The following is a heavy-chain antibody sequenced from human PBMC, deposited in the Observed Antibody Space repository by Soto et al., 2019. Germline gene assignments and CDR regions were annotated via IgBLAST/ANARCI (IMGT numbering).Heavy chain of an antibody. CDR1: GGAISSGDYY. D-gene: IGHD3-10*01. V-gene: IGHV4-31*03. J-gene: IGHJ6*02. CDR3: ARDVPPGRGSPNFYYYGLDV. CDR2: IYYSGST. Sequence: QVQLQESGPGLVKPSQTLSLTCTVSGGAISSGDYYWSWIRQHPGKGLEWIGYIYYSGSTYYHPYLKSRVTISVDTSKNQFALKLSSVTAADTAVYYCARDVPPGRGSPNFYYYGLDVWGQGATVTVSS.